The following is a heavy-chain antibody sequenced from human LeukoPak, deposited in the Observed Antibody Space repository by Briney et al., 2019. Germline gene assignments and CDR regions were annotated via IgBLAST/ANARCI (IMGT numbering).Heavy chain of an antibody. J-gene: IGHJ4*02. CDR3: ARDSRGQSGYDSI. Sequence: SETLSLTCTVSGGSISSYYWSWIRQPPGKGLEWIGYIYYSGSTNYNPYLKSRVTISVDTSKNPFSLKLSSVTAADTAVYYCARDSRGQSGYDSIWGQGTLVTVSS. CDR1: GGSISSYY. D-gene: IGHD5-12*01. CDR2: IYYSGST. V-gene: IGHV4-59*01.